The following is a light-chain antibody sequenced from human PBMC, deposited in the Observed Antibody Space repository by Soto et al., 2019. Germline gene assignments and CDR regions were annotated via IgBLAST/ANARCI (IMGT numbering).Light chain of an antibody. CDR3: QQYNNWPPA. Sequence: EIVMTQSPATLSVSPGERATLSCRASQSVSNNLAWYQQKPGQAPRLLIYGASTRATGIPARFSGSGSGTEFTLTISSPQSEDFAVYYCQQYNNWPPAFGQGTKVEI. CDR1: QSVSNN. V-gene: IGKV3-15*01. J-gene: IGKJ1*01. CDR2: GAS.